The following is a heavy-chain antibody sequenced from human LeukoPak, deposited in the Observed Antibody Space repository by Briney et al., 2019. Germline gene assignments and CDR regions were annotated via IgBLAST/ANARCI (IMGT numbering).Heavy chain of an antibody. Sequence: SQTLSLTCTVSGGSISSGGYYWSWIRQHPGKGLERIGHIYSSGTTYSNPSLKSRLTISVDTSQNQFSLKLNSVTAADTAVYYCARGESPWGQGTLVTVSS. CDR3: ARGESP. CDR2: IYSSGTT. V-gene: IGHV4-31*03. J-gene: IGHJ5*02. CDR1: GGSISSGGYY.